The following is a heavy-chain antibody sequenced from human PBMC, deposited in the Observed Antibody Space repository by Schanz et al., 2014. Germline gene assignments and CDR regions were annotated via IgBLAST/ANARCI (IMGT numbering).Heavy chain of an antibody. Sequence: EVQLLESGGGLVQPGGSLRLSCSASTFTFDHYAMTWVRQAPGKGLEWVARINSVGSNTDYADSVTGRFTISRDNFKGALYLQMSSLRAEDTAVYYCAKSLESCPGGRCSRGYFDYWGQGTLVTGSS. V-gene: IGHV3-23*01. J-gene: IGHJ4*02. CDR3: AKSLESCPGGRCSRGYFDY. D-gene: IGHD2-8*02. CDR1: TFTFDHYA. CDR2: INSVGSNT.